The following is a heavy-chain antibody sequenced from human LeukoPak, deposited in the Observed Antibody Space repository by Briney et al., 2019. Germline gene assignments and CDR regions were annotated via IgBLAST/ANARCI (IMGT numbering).Heavy chain of an antibody. CDR2: IWYDGSNK. Sequence: GRSLRLSGAASGFTFSSYGMHWVRQAPGKGLEWVAVIWYDGSNKYYADSVKGRFTISRDNSKNSLYLQMSSLKTEDTAVYYCARGFRYGSNWGFDYWGQGTLVTVSS. CDR3: ARGFRYGSNWGFDY. J-gene: IGHJ4*02. V-gene: IGHV3-33*01. CDR1: GFTFSSYG. D-gene: IGHD5-24*01.